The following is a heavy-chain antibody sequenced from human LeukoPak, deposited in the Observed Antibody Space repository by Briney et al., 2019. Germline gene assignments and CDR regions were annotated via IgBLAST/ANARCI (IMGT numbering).Heavy chain of an antibody. Sequence: GGSLRLSCAASGFTFSSYAMSWVRQAPGKGLEWVSAISGSGGSTYYADSVKGRFTISRDNSKNTLYLQMNSLRAEDTAVYYCARDLSTSCPADCYYYGMDVWGQGTTVTVSS. J-gene: IGHJ6*02. CDR3: ARDLSTSCPADCYYYGMDV. CDR2: ISGSGGST. D-gene: IGHD2-2*01. V-gene: IGHV3-23*01. CDR1: GFTFSSYA.